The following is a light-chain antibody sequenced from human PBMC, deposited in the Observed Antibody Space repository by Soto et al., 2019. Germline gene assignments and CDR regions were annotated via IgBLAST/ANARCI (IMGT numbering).Light chain of an antibody. J-gene: IGKJ5*01. CDR1: QSVDNSN. V-gene: IGKV3-20*01. CDR3: QQYGSSPRT. Sequence: ENVLTQSPGTLSLAPGERATLSCRASQSVDNSNLAWYQQKLGRAPRLLISGASTRATGIPDRFSGSGSETDFTLTIARLEPEDFAVYYCQQYGSSPRTFGQGTRLEIK. CDR2: GAS.